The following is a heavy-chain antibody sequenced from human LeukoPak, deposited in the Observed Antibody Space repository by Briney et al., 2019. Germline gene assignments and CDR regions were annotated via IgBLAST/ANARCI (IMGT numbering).Heavy chain of an antibody. CDR1: GGSISSYY. J-gene: IGHJ4*02. CDR2: IYYSGST. Sequence: KTSETLSLTCTVSGGSISSYYWSWIRQPPGKGREWIGYIYYSGSTNYNPSLKSRVTISVDTSKNQFSLKLSSVTAADTAVYYCTRQGRGYYYGSGSYYDYWGQGTLVTVSS. V-gene: IGHV4-59*08. CDR3: TRQGRGYYYGSGSYYDY. D-gene: IGHD3-10*01.